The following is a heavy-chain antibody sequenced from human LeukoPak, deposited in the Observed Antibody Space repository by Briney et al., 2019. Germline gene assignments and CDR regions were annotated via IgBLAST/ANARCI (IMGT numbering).Heavy chain of an antibody. D-gene: IGHD3-10*01. CDR3: ARDMRIRGVEYYYYYMDV. CDR2: IKQDGSEK. J-gene: IGHJ6*03. Sequence: QSGGSLRLSCAASGFTFSSYWMSWVRQAPGKGLEWVANIKQDGSEKYYVDSVKGRFTISRDNAKNSLYLQMNSLRAEDTAVYYCARDMRIRGVEYYYYYMDVWGKGTTVTISS. V-gene: IGHV3-7*01. CDR1: GFTFSSYW.